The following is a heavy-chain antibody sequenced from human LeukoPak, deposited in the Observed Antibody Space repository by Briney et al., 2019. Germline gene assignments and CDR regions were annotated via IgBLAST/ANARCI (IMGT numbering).Heavy chain of an antibody. CDR3: ARDSRMTMVDY. CDR2: IFYSGST. CDR1: GGSISTSNYY. J-gene: IGHJ4*02. Sequence: PSETLSLTCTVSGGSISTSNYYWGWLRQPPGKGLEWIGNIFYSGSTYYNPSLKSRVTISVDTSKNQFSLRLSSVTAADTAVYYCARDSRMTMVDYWGQGTLVTVSS. D-gene: IGHD4/OR15-4a*01. V-gene: IGHV4-39*07.